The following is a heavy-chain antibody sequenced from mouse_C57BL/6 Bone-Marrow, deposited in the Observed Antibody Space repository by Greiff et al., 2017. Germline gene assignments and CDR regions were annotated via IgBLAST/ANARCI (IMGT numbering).Heavy chain of an antibody. CDR1: GYTFTSYW. D-gene: IGHD1-1*01. J-gene: IGHJ2*01. Sequence: VQLQQPGTELVKPRASVKLSCKASGYTFTSYWMHWVKQRPGQGLEWIGNINPSNGGTTYNEKFKSKATLTVDKSSSTAYMQLSSLTSEDSAVYCCARGAVYLGFDYWGQGTTRTVSS. V-gene: IGHV1-53*01. CDR3: ARGAVYLGFDY. CDR2: INPSNGGT.